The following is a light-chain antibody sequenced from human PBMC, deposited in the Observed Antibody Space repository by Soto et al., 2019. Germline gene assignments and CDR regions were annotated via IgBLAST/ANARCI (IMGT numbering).Light chain of an antibody. Sequence: DIVLTQSPGTLSLSPGERATLSCRASQSVSSSSLAWYQQNPGQAPRLLIYGASRRATGIPDRFSGSGSGTDFTLTISRLEPEDFAVYYCQEYGSSRTFGQGTKVEIK. CDR2: GAS. CDR3: QEYGSSRT. V-gene: IGKV3-20*01. CDR1: QSVSSSS. J-gene: IGKJ1*01.